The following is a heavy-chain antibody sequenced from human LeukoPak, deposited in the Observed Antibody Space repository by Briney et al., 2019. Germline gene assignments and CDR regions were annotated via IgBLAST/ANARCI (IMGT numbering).Heavy chain of an antibody. D-gene: IGHD3-10*01. CDR3: AKDGGSYSADY. CDR2: INPSDGDR. Sequence: GASVKVSCKASGYTFTTYKMHWVRQAPGQGLEWVGIINPSDGDRRNAQKFQGRVTMTRDTSTSTVYMELSSLRSGDTAVYYCAKDGGSYSADYWGQGTLVTVSS. V-gene: IGHV1-46*01. J-gene: IGHJ4*02. CDR1: GYTFTTYK.